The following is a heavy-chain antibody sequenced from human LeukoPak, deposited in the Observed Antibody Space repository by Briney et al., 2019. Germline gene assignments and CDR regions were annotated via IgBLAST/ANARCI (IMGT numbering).Heavy chain of an antibody. J-gene: IGHJ3*02. D-gene: IGHD2-21*02. V-gene: IGHV3-74*01. CDR2: INSDGSST. Sequence: PGGSLGLSCAASGFTFSSYWLPWNRKAPGKGLCWVSGINSDGSSTSYADSVKGRFTISRDNAKNTLYLQMNSLRAEDTAVYYCARGRYCGGDCSPGAFDIWGQGTMVTVSS. CDR1: GFTFSSYW. CDR3: ARGRYCGGDCSPGAFDI.